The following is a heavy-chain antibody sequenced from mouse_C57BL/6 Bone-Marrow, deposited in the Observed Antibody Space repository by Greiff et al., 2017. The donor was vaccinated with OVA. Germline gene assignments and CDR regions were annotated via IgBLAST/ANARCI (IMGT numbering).Heavy chain of an antibody. CDR1: GYTFTSYG. CDR2: IYPRSGNT. Sequence: QVQLQQSGAELARPGASVKLSCKASGYTFTSYGISWVKQRTGQGLEWIGEIYPRSGNTYYNEKFKGKATLTADKSSSTAYMELRSLTSEDSAVYFCASHYYGSSYDAYWGQGTLVTVSA. D-gene: IGHD1-1*01. V-gene: IGHV1-81*01. CDR3: ASHYYGSSYDAY. J-gene: IGHJ3*01.